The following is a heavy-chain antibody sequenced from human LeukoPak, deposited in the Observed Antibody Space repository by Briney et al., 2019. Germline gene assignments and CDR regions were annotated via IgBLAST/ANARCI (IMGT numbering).Heavy chain of an antibody. CDR1: GASISGSGYY. CDR2: IYHSGST. Sequence: SETLSLTCTVSGASISGSGYYWGWIRQPPGKGLEWIGSIYHSGSTFYNPSLKSRVTISVDTSKNQFSLKLSSVTAADTAVYYCARGRVTTRPPDAFDIWGQGTMVTVSS. CDR3: ARGRVTTRPPDAFDI. V-gene: IGHV4-38-2*02. D-gene: IGHD4-17*01. J-gene: IGHJ3*02.